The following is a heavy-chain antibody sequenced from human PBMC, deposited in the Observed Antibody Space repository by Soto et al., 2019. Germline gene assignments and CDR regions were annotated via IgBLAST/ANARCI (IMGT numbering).Heavy chain of an antibody. J-gene: IGHJ4*02. CDR2: ISWNSGSI. Sequence: QPGGSLRLSCAASGFTFDDYAMHWVRQAPGKGLEWVSGISWNSGSIGYADSVKGRFTISRDNAKNSLYLQMNSLRAEDTALYYCAKDTAAGIKYYFDYWGQGPLVTVSS. V-gene: IGHV3-9*01. CDR3: AKDTAAGIKYYFDY. D-gene: IGHD6-13*01. CDR1: GFTFDDYA.